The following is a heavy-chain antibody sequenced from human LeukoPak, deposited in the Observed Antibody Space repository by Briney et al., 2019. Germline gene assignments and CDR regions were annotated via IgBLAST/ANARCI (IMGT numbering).Heavy chain of an antibody. V-gene: IGHV3-7*01. Sequence: GGSLRLSCAASGFTFSSDWMSWVRQAPGKGLEWVANIKQDGSEKYYVDSVKGRFTISRDNAKNSLYLQMNSLRAEDTAVYYCARDRKWELLRWFDPWGQGTLVTVSS. J-gene: IGHJ5*02. CDR2: IKQDGSEK. CDR3: ARDRKWELLRWFDP. CDR1: GFTFSSDW. D-gene: IGHD1-26*01.